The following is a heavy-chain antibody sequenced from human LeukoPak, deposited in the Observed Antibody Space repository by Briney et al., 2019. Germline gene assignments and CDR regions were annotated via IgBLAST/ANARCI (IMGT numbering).Heavy chain of an antibody. Sequence: PGGSLRLSCAASGFTFSGYGMHWVRQAPGKGLEWVALISFDGSNQYYADSVKGRFTISRDNSKNTLYLQMRSLRAEDTAVYYCARGYSSSWYGGADNYFDYWGQGTLVTVSS. D-gene: IGHD6-13*01. CDR2: ISFDGSNQ. CDR1: GFTFSGYG. CDR3: ARGYSSSWYGGADNYFDY. V-gene: IGHV3-30*03. J-gene: IGHJ4*02.